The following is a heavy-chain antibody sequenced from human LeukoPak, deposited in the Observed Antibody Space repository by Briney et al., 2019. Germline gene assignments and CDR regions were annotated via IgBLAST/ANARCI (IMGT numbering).Heavy chain of an antibody. CDR1: GGSFSGYY. V-gene: IGHV4-34*01. Sequence: SQTLSLTCAVYGGSFSGYYWSWIRQPPGKGLEWIGEINHSGSTNYNPSLKSRVTISVDTSKNQFSLKLSSVTAADTAVYYCARGRGLCSGGSCYFLVWGQGTTVTVSS. J-gene: IGHJ6*02. CDR3: ARGRGLCSGGSCYFLV. D-gene: IGHD2-15*01. CDR2: INHSGST.